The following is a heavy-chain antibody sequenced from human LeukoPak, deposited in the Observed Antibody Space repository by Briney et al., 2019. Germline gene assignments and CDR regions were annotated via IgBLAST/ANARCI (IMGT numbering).Heavy chain of an antibody. CDR1: GGSISSSSYY. CDR2: IYYSGST. Sequence: PSETLSLTCTVSGGSISSSSYYWGWIRQPPGKGLEWIGSIYYSGSTYYNPSLKSRVAISVDTSKNQFSLKPSSVTAADTAVYYCARQGYSSGWDATDYWGQGTLVTVSS. CDR3: ARQGYSSGWDATDY. D-gene: IGHD6-19*01. V-gene: IGHV4-39*01. J-gene: IGHJ4*02.